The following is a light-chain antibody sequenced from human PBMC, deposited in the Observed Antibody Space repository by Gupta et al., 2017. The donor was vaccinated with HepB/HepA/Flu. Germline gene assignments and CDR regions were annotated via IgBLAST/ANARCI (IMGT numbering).Light chain of an antibody. CDR3: QQSHSLPQT. Sequence: IQMTQSPSSLSASVGDRATITCRASQSISSYLNWYQQKPGKAPNLLIYAASNLQSGAPSRFSGGGYGTDFTLTISSLQPEDFATYYCQQSHSLPQTFGQGTKLEIK. V-gene: IGKV1-39*01. CDR2: AAS. CDR1: QSISSY. J-gene: IGKJ2*01.